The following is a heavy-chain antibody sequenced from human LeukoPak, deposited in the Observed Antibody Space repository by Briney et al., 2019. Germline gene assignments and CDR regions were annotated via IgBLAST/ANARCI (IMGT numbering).Heavy chain of an antibody. J-gene: IGHJ4*02. D-gene: IGHD3-9*01. CDR2: ISYRGST. V-gene: IGHV4-31*03. Sequence: PSQTLSLTCTVSGGSISSGDYYWSWIRQHPGKGLEWIGYISYRGSTYYNPSLKTRVTISLDTSKNQFSLKLSSVTAADTATYYCARRVPDDNADFDFWGQGTLVTVSS. CDR1: GGSISSGDYY. CDR3: ARRVPDDNADFDF.